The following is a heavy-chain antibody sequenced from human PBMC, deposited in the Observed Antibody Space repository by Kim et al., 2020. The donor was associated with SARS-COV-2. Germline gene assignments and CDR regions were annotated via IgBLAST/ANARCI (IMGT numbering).Heavy chain of an antibody. D-gene: IGHD3-10*01. CDR1: GFTFSTYA. CDR3: AKERYGSGPNWFDP. J-gene: IGHJ5*02. V-gene: IGHV3-23*01. Sequence: GGSLRLSCAASGFTFSTYAMSWVRQAPGKGLAWVSAISGSGDATYYADSVRGRFTISRDNSKNTLYLQMNSLRPEDTAVYYCAKERYGSGPNWFDPWGQGTRVTVS. CDR2: ISGSGDAT.